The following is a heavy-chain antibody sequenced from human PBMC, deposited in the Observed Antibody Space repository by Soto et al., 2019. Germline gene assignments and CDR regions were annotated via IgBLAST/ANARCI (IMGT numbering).Heavy chain of an antibody. CDR2: IYYSGST. CDR1: GGSISSYY. J-gene: IGHJ5*02. D-gene: IGHD4-4*01. Sequence: SETLSLTCTVSGGSISSYYWSWIRQPPGKGLEWIGYIYYSGSTNYNPSLKSRVTISVDTSKNQFSLKLSSVTAADTAVYYCASERATVTTRGWFDPWGQGTLVTVSS. CDR3: ASERATVTTRGWFDP. V-gene: IGHV4-59*01.